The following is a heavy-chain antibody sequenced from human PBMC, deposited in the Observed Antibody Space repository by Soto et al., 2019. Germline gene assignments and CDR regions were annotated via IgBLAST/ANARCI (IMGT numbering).Heavy chain of an antibody. CDR3: ARGARSYYYDSSGYYFFDY. CDR1: GHTFTPYN. J-gene: IGHJ4*02. CDR2: INPSGDST. Sequence: QVQLVQSGAEVKKPGASVNVSCKASGHTFTPYNMHWVRQAPGQGLEWMGIINPSGDSTTYAQKFQGRVSMTRDSSTTTVYMELSSLRSEDTAVYYCARGARSYYYDSSGYYFFDYWGQGTLVTVSS. D-gene: IGHD3-22*01. V-gene: IGHV1-46*01.